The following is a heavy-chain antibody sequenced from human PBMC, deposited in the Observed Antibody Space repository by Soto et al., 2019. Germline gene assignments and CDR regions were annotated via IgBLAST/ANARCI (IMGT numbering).Heavy chain of an antibody. J-gene: IGHJ6*02. CDR3: PRAAAAIPNARVMDV. Sequence: GGTRRLSWAAGGLTFSSYGRHGVRQAAGKGREWVAVIWYDGSNKYYADSVKGRFTISRDNSKNTLYMQMNSLRAEDTAVYSCPRAAAAIPNARVMDVWRQGSTVTVSS. V-gene: IGHV3-33*01. CDR2: IWYDGSNK. D-gene: IGHD2-2*01. CDR1: GLTFSSYG.